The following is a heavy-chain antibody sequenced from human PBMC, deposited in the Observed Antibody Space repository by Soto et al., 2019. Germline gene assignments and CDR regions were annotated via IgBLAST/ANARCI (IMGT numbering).Heavy chain of an antibody. CDR3: ARVTSMVRGVIDNWFDP. V-gene: IGHV1-69*01. CDR1: GVTFSSYA. J-gene: IGHJ5*02. D-gene: IGHD3-10*01. CDR2: IIPMYGPA. Sequence: QVPLVQSGTEVRKPGSSVKVSCKASGVTFSSYAINWVRQAPGQGLEWMGGIIPMYGPAKYEQRFQGRVTITADESTSTVYMELSSLTSQDTAVYYCARVTSMVRGVIDNWFDPWGHGTLVTVSS.